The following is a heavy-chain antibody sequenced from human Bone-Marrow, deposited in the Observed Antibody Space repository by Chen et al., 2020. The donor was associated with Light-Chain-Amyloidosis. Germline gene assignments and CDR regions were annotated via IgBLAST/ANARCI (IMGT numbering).Heavy chain of an antibody. Sequence: QVQLVESGGGVVQPGRSLRVSCVASGFVFSSYAMHWVRQAPGKGLEWVGVIWFDSEKIYYGDSVKGRFTISRDNSNNTLYLQMNSLRAEDTAVYYCAKDVTKMGIGFFDHWSQGALVTVSS. CDR3: AKDVTKMGIGFFDH. D-gene: IGHD2-21*01. CDR1: GFVFSSYA. J-gene: IGHJ4*02. V-gene: IGHV3-33*06. CDR2: IWFDSEKI.